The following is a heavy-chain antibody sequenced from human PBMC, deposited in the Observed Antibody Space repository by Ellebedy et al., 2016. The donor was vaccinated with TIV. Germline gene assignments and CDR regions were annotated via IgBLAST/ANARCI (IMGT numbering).Heavy chain of an antibody. J-gene: IGHJ4*02. CDR3: ARQNTAYSSGHVSPIDH. CDR1: GFTFSSYS. Sequence: GESLKISCAASGFTFSSYSMGWVRQAPGKGLEWVSSIDSTSTYIYYADSLRGRLTISRDNAKDSLYLQMNSLKAEDTAVYYCARQNTAYSSGHVSPIDHWGQGALVTVSS. CDR2: IDSTSTYI. V-gene: IGHV3-21*01. D-gene: IGHD6-19*01.